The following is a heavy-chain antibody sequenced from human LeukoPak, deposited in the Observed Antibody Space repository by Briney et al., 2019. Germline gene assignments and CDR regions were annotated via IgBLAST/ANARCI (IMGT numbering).Heavy chain of an antibody. CDR3: ARDGGYGLHYFDY. D-gene: IGHD5-18*01. Sequence: GGSLRLSCAASGFTFSSSAMSWVRQAPGKGLEWVSAISNNGGYTYYADSVQGRFTISRDNSKSTLCLQMNSLRDEDTAVYYCARDGGYGLHYFDYWGQGTLVTVSS. V-gene: IGHV3-23*01. J-gene: IGHJ4*02. CDR2: ISNNGGYT. CDR1: GFTFSSSA.